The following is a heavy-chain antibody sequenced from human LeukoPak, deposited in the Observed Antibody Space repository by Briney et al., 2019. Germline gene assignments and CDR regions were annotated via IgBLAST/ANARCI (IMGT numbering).Heavy chain of an antibody. Sequence: ASVKVSCKVSGYTLTELSMHWVRQAPGKGLEWMGGFDPEDGETIYAQKFQGRVTMTEDTSTDTAYMELSSLRSEDTAVYYCATSPLYHFWSGYYHYGMDVWGQGTTVTVSS. CDR1: GYTLTELS. CDR3: ATSPLYHFWSGYYHYGMDV. J-gene: IGHJ6*02. V-gene: IGHV1-24*01. D-gene: IGHD3-3*01. CDR2: FDPEDGET.